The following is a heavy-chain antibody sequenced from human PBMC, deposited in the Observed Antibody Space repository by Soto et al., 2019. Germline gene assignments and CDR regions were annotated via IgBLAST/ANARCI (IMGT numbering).Heavy chain of an antibody. CDR2: IYPGDSDT. V-gene: IGHV5-51*01. J-gene: IGHJ4*02. CDR3: ARLRGGDAKWILDH. D-gene: IGHD5-18*01. CDR1: GYTFSNYW. Sequence: PGESLKISCQGSGYTFSNYWIGWVRQMPGKGLEWMGIIYPGDSDTRYSPSFQGQVTISADKSFSAIYLQWSSLKASDSAMYYCARLRGGDAKWILDHWGQGTLVTVSS.